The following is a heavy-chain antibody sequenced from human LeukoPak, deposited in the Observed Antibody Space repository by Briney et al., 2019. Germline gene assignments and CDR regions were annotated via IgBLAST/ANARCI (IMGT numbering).Heavy chain of an antibody. D-gene: IGHD2-15*01. CDR3: ARERGYCSGGSCRDAFDI. Sequence: SETLSLTCTVSGGSISSYYSSWIRQPAGKRLEWIGRMYSSGSTNYNPSLKSRVTMSVDTSKNQFSLKLSSVTAADTAVYYCARERGYCSGGSCRDAFDIWGQGTMVTVSS. CDR2: MYSSGST. V-gene: IGHV4-4*07. J-gene: IGHJ3*02. CDR1: GGSISSYY.